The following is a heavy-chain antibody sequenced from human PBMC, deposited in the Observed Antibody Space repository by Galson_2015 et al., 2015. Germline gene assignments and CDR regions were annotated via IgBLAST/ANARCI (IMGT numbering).Heavy chain of an antibody. J-gene: IGHJ3*02. CDR3: ARVTGAGTETFDI. V-gene: IGHV3-33*01. D-gene: IGHD1-7*01. CDR2: ILYDGSKK. Sequence: SLRLSCAASGFSFSNYGMHWVRQAPGKGLEWVAVILYDGSKKYYGDSVKGRFTTSRDNSKNTLYLQMDSLRAEDTAVYYCARVTGAGTETFDIWGKGTKVTVSS. CDR1: GFSFSNYG.